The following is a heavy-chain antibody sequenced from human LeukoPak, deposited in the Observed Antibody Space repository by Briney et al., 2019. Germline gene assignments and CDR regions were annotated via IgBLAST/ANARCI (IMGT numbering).Heavy chain of an antibody. J-gene: IGHJ5*02. Sequence: ASVKVSCKASGGTFSSYAISWVRQAPGQGLEWMGGIIPIFGTANYAQKFQGRVTITTDESTSTAYMELSSLRSEDTAVYYCASAPTKQWLLGDSYNWFDPWGQGTLVTVSS. CDR1: GGTFSSYA. D-gene: IGHD3-22*01. V-gene: IGHV1-69*05. CDR2: IIPIFGTA. CDR3: ASAPTKQWLLGDSYNWFDP.